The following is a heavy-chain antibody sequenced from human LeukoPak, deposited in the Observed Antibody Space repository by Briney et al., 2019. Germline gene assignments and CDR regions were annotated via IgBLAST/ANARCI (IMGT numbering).Heavy chain of an antibody. CDR2: IYTSGST. Sequence: PSQTLSLTCTVSGDSISSGSYYWSWIRQPAGKGLEWIGRIYTSGSTNYNPSLKSRGTISVDTSKNQFSLKLSSVTAADTAIYYCARDWVGYDSSGYRDVFDIWGQGTMVTVSS. CDR1: GDSISSGSYY. V-gene: IGHV4-61*02. D-gene: IGHD3-22*01. CDR3: ARDWVGYDSSGYRDVFDI. J-gene: IGHJ3*02.